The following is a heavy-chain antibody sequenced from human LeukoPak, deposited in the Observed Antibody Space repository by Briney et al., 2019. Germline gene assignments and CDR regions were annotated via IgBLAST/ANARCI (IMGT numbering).Heavy chain of an antibody. J-gene: IGHJ6*03. D-gene: IGHD5-12*01. CDR2: IYYSGST. CDR1: GGSISSHY. Sequence: PSETLSLTCTVSGGSISSHYWSWIQQPPGKGLEWIGYIYYSGSTNYNPSPKSRVTISVDTSKNQFSLKLSSVTAADTAVYYCARVSEYSGYDYYYYYYYMDVWGKGTTVTVSS. V-gene: IGHV4-59*11. CDR3: ARVSEYSGYDYYYYYYYMDV.